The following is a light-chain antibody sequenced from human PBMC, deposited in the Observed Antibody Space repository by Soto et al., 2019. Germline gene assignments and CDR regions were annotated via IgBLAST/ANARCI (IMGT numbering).Light chain of an antibody. J-gene: IGKJ1*01. CDR2: GAS. V-gene: IGKV1-27*01. CDR3: QKYDRAPWT. Sequence: EIQMTQSPSSLSASVGDRVTITCRASQGISNYLAWYQQKPGKVPKLLIYGASTLQSRVPSRLSGSGSGTDFTLIINSLQPEDVATYYCQKYDRAPWTFVQGTKVEIK. CDR1: QGISNY.